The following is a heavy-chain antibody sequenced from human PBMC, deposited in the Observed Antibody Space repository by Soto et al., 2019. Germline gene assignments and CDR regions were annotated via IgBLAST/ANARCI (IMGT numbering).Heavy chain of an antibody. Sequence: PSETLSLTCTVSGGSISSGDYYWSWIRQPPGKGLEWIGYIYYSGSTYYNPSLKSRVTISVDTSKNQFSLKLSSVTAADTAVYYCARALPHYYDSSGLIDYWGQGTLVTVSS. CDR2: IYYSGST. J-gene: IGHJ4*02. CDR1: GGSISSGDYY. D-gene: IGHD3-22*01. V-gene: IGHV4-30-4*01. CDR3: ARALPHYYDSSGLIDY.